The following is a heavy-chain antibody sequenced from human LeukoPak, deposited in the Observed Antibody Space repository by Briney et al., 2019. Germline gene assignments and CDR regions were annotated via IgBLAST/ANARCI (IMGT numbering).Heavy chain of an antibody. CDR3: AKDRTGTTGADWFDP. V-gene: IGHV3-23*01. CDR1: GFTFSNYG. Sequence: GGTLRLSCAASGFTFSNYGMGWVRQAPGKGLEWVSAISGSGDDPYYADSVRGRFTISRDNSKNTLSLQMNSLRGDDKAVYYCAKDRTGTTGADWFDPWGQGTLVTVSS. CDR2: ISGSGDDP. D-gene: IGHD1-1*01. J-gene: IGHJ5*02.